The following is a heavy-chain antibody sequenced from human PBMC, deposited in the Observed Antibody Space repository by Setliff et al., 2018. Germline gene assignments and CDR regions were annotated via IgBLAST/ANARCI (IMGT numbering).Heavy chain of an antibody. Sequence: SETLSLTCNVSGGSISSSNYYWGWIRQPPGRGLEWIGNIYHSGSTYYNPPLKTRVTISVDTSKNQFSLRLSSVTAADTAVYYCVGGVVVIAFPGHWGQGTLVTVSS. CDR1: GGSISSSNYY. D-gene: IGHD2-21*01. CDR2: IYHSGST. CDR3: VGGVVVIAFPGH. J-gene: IGHJ4*02. V-gene: IGHV4-39*01.